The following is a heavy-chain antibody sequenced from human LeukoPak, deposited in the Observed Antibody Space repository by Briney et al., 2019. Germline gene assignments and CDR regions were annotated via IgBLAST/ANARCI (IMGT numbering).Heavy chain of an antibody. CDR3: AKDAAAGTRPYYSDY. V-gene: IGHV3-30*18. J-gene: IGHJ4*02. Sequence: PGGSLRLSCAASGFTFSNGMHWVRQAPGKGLEWVAVISYHGSNENYADSVKGRFTISRDNSKNTLYLQMNSLRAEDTAVYYCAKDAAAGTRPYYSDYWGQGTLVTVSS. CDR1: GFTFSNG. CDR2: ISYHGSNE. D-gene: IGHD6-13*01.